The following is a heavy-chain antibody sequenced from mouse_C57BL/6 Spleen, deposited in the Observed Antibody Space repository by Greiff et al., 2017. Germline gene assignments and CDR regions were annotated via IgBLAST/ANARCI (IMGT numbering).Heavy chain of an antibody. CDR1: GYAFSSYW. J-gene: IGHJ4*01. V-gene: IGHV1-80*01. CDR2: IYPGDGDT. CDR3: AGATVVEARDY. Sequence: QVQLQQSGAELVKPGASVKISCKASGYAFSSYWMNWVKQRPGKGLEWIGQIYPGDGDTNYNGKFKGKATLTADKSSSTAYMQLSSLASEDSAVYCGAGATVVEARDYWGQGTLVTVSA. D-gene: IGHD1-1*01.